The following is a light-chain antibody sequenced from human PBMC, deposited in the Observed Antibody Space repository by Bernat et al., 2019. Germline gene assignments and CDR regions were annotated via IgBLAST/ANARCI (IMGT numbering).Light chain of an antibody. CDR1: SSDVGSYNY. V-gene: IGLV2-11*01. J-gene: IGLJ3*02. CDR2: DVT. CDR3: CSYAAGSTWV. Sequence: QSALTQPRSVSGSPGQSVTISCTGTSSDVGSYNYVSWYRQHPGKAPQLMISDVTERPSGVPDRFSVSKSGNTASLTISGLQAEDEADYYCCSYAAGSTWVFGGGTKLTVL.